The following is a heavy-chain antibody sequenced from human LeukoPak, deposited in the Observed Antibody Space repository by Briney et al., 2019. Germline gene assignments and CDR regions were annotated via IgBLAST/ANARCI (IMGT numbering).Heavy chain of an antibody. J-gene: IGHJ4*02. Sequence: GGSLRLSCAASGFTVSSNYMSWVRQAPGKGLEWVSVIYSGGSTYYADSVKGRFTISRDNSKNTLYLQMNSLRAEDTAVYYCAKDLTTVTTQGDYWGQGTLVTVSS. D-gene: IGHD4-17*01. CDR3: AKDLTTVTTQGDY. CDR1: GFTVSSNY. V-gene: IGHV3-66*02. CDR2: IYSGGST.